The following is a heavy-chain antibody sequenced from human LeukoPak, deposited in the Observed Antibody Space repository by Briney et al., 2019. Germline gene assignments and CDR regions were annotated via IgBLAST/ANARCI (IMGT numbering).Heavy chain of an antibody. CDR1: GGSISGYF. D-gene: IGHD3-10*01. CDR2: IHYSGST. CDR3: ARYGITIVRGGKYYFDS. J-gene: IGHJ4*02. Sequence: SETLSLTCTVSGGSISGYFWSWLRQPPWKGLAWIGYIHYSGSTNYNPSLNSRVTISVDTSKNQFSLRLSSVTAADTAVYYCARYGITIVRGGKYYFDSWGQGTLVTVSS. V-gene: IGHV4-59*08.